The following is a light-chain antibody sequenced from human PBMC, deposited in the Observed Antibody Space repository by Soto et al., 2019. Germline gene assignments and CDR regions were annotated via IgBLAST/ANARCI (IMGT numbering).Light chain of an antibody. CDR1: QDIRNE. CDR3: LQYHNYPRT. J-gene: IGKJ1*01. V-gene: IGKV1-6*01. Sequence: AIQMTQSPSSLSASVGDRVTITCRASQDIRNELGWYQQKPGKAPKDLIYGVSSLQSGVPSRFGGSGSGTDFTLTITSLHPEDFATYYCLQYHNYPRTFGQGTKVVIK. CDR2: GVS.